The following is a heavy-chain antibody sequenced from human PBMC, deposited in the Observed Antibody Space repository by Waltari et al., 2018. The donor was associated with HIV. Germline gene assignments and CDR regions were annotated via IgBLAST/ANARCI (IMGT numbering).Heavy chain of an antibody. Sequence: QVQLQESGPGLVRSSQTLSLACRVSGDSMKITRYFWSWVRQSAGRGLEGIGRINTRGDTKYNPSLKGRVVMSIDAPRKMFFLNLTSISAADTGTYFCAREDYDQFWGSPLYIFDSWGLGTVITVSS. CDR2: INTRGDT. D-gene: IGHD3-16*01. V-gene: IGHV4-61*02. CDR1: GDSMKITRYF. CDR3: AREDYDQFWGSPLYIFDS. J-gene: IGHJ4*02.